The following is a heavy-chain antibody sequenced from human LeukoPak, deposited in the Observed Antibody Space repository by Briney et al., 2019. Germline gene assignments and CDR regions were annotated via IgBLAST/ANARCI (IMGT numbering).Heavy chain of an antibody. CDR3: AREIECGPNGY. CDR1: GFTFSRYS. D-gene: IGHD5/OR15-5a*01. Sequence: GGSLRLSCAASGFTFSRYSMNWVRLAPGTGLEWASSISSSSSYIYYEDSVKGRFTISRDNAKNSLYLQMNSRRAEGAAVYYCAREIECGPNGYWGQGTLVTVSS. J-gene: IGHJ4*02. V-gene: IGHV3-21*01. CDR2: ISSSSSYI.